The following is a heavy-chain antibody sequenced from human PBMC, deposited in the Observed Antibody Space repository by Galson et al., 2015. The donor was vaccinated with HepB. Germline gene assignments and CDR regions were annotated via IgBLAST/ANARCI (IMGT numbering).Heavy chain of an antibody. V-gene: IGHV1-2*02. CDR1: GYTFTGYY. CDR3: AEGYGGNPSLLDY. Sequence: SVKVSCKASGYTFTGYYMHWVRQAPGQGLEWMGWINPNSGGTNYAQKFQGRVTMTRDTSISTAYMELSRLRSDDTAVYYCAEGYGGNPSLLDYWGQGTLVTVSS. CDR2: INPNSGGT. J-gene: IGHJ4*02. D-gene: IGHD4-23*01.